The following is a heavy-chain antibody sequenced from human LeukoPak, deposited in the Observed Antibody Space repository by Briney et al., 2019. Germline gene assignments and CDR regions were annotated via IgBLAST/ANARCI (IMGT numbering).Heavy chain of an antibody. Sequence: SETLSLTCAVYGGSFSGYYWSWIRQPPGKGLEWIGGINHSGSTNYNPSLKSRVTISVDTSKNQFSLKLSSVTAADTAVYYCARRSRGWRFDYWGQGTLVTVSS. CDR2: INHSGST. V-gene: IGHV4-34*01. D-gene: IGHD6-19*01. CDR1: GGSFSGYY. J-gene: IGHJ4*02. CDR3: ARRSRGWRFDY.